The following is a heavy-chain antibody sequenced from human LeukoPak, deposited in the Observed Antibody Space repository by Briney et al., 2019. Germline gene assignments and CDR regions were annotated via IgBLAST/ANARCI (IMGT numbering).Heavy chain of an antibody. J-gene: IGHJ5*02. CDR3: ARLPSLGCSGGSCYDWFDP. V-gene: IGHV5-51*01. Sequence: NPGESLKISCKGSGYTFTNYWIGWVRQMPGKGLEWMGIIYPGDSDTTYSPSFQGQVTISADKSISTAYLQWSSLKASDTAMYYCARLPSLGCSGGSCYDWFDPWGQGTLVTVSS. CDR2: IYPGDSDT. D-gene: IGHD2-15*01. CDR1: GYTFTNYW.